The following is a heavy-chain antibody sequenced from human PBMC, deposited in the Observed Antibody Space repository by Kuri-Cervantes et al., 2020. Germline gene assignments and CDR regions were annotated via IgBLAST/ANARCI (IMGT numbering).Heavy chain of an antibody. CDR2: ISFDGNNK. J-gene: IGHJ3*01. D-gene: IGHD4-17*01. CDR3: AKDPNGDFMGAFDF. V-gene: IGHV3-30-3*01. Sequence: GESLKISCTASGFTFRNYAIHWVRQAPGKGLEWVAIISFDGNNKYYADSVKGRFTISRDNSKNTLYLQMNSLRAEDTAIYYCAKDPNGDFMGAFDFWGQGTMVTVSS. CDR1: GFTFRNYA.